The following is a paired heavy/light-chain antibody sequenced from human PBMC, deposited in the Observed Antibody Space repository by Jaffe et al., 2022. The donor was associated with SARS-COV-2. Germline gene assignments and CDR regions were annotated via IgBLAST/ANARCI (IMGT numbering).Light chain of an antibody. CDR1: QSVSSNY. J-gene: IGKJ2*01. V-gene: IGKV3-20*01. CDR3: QQYGNPPPYT. Sequence: EIVLTQSPGTLSLSPGERATLSCRASQSVSSNYLAWYQQKPGQAPRLLIYGASSRATGIPDRFSGSGSGTDFTLTISRLEPEDFAVYYCQQYGNPPPYTFGQGTKLEIK. CDR2: GAS.
Heavy chain of an antibody. CDR2: IHHSGST. V-gene: IGHV4-59*01. D-gene: IGHD5-12*01. CDR3: ARDAHSDDDFGIPYFYGMEV. J-gene: IGHJ6*02. CDR1: GGSIRGYY. Sequence: QVHLQESGPGLVKPSETLSLTCAVSGGSIRGYYWNWIRQSPGNRLEWIGYIHHSGSTNYNPSLRSRVTLSADTAKNQLSLKLTSVSAADTAVYYCARDAHSDDDFGIPYFYGMEVWGQGTTVTVSS.